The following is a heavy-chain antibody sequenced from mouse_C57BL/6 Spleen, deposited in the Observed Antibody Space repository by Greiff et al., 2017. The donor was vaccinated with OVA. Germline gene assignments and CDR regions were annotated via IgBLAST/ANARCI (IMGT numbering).Heavy chain of an antibody. Sequence: EVQRVESGGDLVKPGGSLKLSCAASGFTFSSYGMSWVRQTPDKRLEWVATISSGGSYTYYPDSVKGRFTISRDNAKNTLYLQMSSLKSEDTAMYYCARRDYDGDYFDYWGQGTTLTVSS. J-gene: IGHJ2*01. CDR2: ISSGGSYT. CDR3: ARRDYDGDYFDY. V-gene: IGHV5-6*01. CDR1: GFTFSSYG. D-gene: IGHD2-3*01.